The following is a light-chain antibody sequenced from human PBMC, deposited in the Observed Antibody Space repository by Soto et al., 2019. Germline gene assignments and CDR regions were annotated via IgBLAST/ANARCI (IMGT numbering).Light chain of an antibody. J-gene: IGLJ1*01. CDR2: NNN. CDR3: ASWDDSLNAYV. CDR1: SSNIGSNT. V-gene: IGLV1-44*01. Sequence: QSLLTQPPSASRTPGQRVTISCSGSSSNIGSNTVNWYQQLPGTAPTLLIYNNNQRPSGVSARFSGSKSGTSASLAISGLQSEDEADYYCASWDDSLNAYVFGPGTKVTVL.